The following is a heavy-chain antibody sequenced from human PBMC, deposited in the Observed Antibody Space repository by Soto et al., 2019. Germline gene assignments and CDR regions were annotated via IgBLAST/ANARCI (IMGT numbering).Heavy chain of an antibody. D-gene: IGHD3-16*01. V-gene: IGHV3-7*03. CDR2: TDTDGSRK. CDR1: GFSFSAYW. CDR3: ARDLFEAARRGEYAFDI. Sequence: PGGSLRLSCAASGFSFSAYWMYWVRQAPGKGLEWVANTDTDGSRKNYVDSVKGRFTISRDNAKNSLYLQMNSLRAEDTAVYYCARDLFEAARRGEYAFDIWGQGTMVTVSS. J-gene: IGHJ3*02.